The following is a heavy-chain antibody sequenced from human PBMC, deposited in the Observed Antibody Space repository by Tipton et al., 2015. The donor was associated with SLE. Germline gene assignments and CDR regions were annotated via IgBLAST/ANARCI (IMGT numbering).Heavy chain of an antibody. CDR1: GGSFSGYY. V-gene: IGHV4-34*09. D-gene: IGHD3-10*01. CDR2: IYYSGST. J-gene: IGHJ5*02. Sequence: TLSLTCAVYGGSFSGYYWSWIRQPPGKGLEWIGYIYYSGSTYYNPSLKSRVTISVDTSKNQFSLKLSSVTAADTAVYYCTRDRRDLWRFGAHFDPWGQGNLVTVSS. CDR3: TRDRRDLWRFGAHFDP.